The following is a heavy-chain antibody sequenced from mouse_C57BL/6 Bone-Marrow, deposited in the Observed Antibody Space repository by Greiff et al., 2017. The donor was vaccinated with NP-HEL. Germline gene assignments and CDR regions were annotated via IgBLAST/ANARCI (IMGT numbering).Heavy chain of an antibody. Sequence: EVKLQESGPGLVKPSQSLSLTCSVTGYSITSGYYWNWIRQFPGNKLEWMGYISYDGSNNYNPSLKNRISITRDTSKNQFFLKLNSVTTEDTATYYCARAIYYDYDDYAMDYWGRGTSVTVSS. J-gene: IGHJ4*01. D-gene: IGHD2-4*01. CDR2: ISYDGSN. CDR3: ARAIYYDYDDYAMDY. V-gene: IGHV3-6*01. CDR1: GYSITSGYY.